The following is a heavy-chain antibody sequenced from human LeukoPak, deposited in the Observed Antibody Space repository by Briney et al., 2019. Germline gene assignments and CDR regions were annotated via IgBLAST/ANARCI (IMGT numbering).Heavy chain of an antibody. CDR2: IYYSGSA. J-gene: IGHJ5*02. CDR3: ARLTGVDTPGYNWFDP. Sequence: SETLSLTCAVYGGSFSGYYWSWIRQPPGKGLEWIAYIYYSGSANYNPSLKSRVTISVDTSKNQFSLKLRSVTAADTAAYYCARLTGVDTPGYNWFDPWGQGILVTVSS. V-gene: IGHV4-59*01. CDR1: GGSFSGYY. D-gene: IGHD1-1*01.